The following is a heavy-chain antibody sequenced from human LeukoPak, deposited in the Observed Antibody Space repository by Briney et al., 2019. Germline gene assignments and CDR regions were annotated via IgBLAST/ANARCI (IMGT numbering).Heavy chain of an antibody. CDR1: GYTLTSYY. D-gene: IGHD4-17*01. CDR2: INPNGGST. J-gene: IGHJ4*02. V-gene: IGHV1-46*01. Sequence: GASVKVSCKASGYTLTSYYMHWVRQAPGQGLEWMGIINPNGGSTSYAQKFQGRVTMTRDTSTSTVYMELSSLRSEDTAVYYCARKISDYGDNAVLGYWGQGTLVSVSS. CDR3: ARKISDYGDNAVLGY.